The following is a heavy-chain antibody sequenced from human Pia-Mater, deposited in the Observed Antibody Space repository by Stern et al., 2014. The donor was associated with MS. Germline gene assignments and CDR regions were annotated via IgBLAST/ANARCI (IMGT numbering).Heavy chain of an antibody. CDR2: IHPNTGGT. J-gene: IGHJ6*02. V-gene: IGHV1-2*02. Sequence: VQLVESGAEVKKPGASVKVSCKTSGYIFTGYYIHWVRQAPGQGLEWMAWIHPNTGGTKYAQKFQGRVHMSRDTSISTAYVELSSLTSDDTAVYYCARDQRGITIFGVVTDYYYLGMDVWGQGTTVTVSS. D-gene: IGHD3-3*01. CDR3: ARDQRGITIFGVVTDYYYLGMDV. CDR1: GYIFTGYY.